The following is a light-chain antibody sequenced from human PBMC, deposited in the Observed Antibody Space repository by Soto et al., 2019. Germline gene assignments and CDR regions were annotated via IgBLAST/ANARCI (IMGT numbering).Light chain of an antibody. CDR3: QQYGRSPPLT. J-gene: IGKJ3*01. Sequence: EIVLTQSPGTLSLSPGERATLSCRASQSVSSSYLAWYQQKPGQAPRLLIYGASSRATGIPDRFSGSGSGTDFTLTISRLEPEDFAVYDCQQYGRSPPLTFGPGTKVDIK. CDR1: QSVSSSY. V-gene: IGKV3-20*01. CDR2: GAS.